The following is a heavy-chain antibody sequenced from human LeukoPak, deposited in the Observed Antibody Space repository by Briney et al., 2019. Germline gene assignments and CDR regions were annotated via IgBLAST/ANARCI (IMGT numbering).Heavy chain of an antibody. Sequence: GSLRLSCAASGFTFSSYWMSWVRQPPGKGLEWIGEINHSGSTNYNPSLNSRLTISADTSKNQFSLNLRSVTAADTAVYFCVRDGGNWDVDYWGQGTLVTVSS. CDR2: INHSGST. CDR3: VRDGGNWDVDY. V-gene: IGHV4-4*01. CDR1: GFTFSSYW. D-gene: IGHD3-16*01. J-gene: IGHJ4*02.